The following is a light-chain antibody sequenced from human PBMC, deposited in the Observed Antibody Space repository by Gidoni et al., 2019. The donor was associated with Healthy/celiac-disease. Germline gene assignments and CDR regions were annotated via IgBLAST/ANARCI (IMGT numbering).Light chain of an antibody. CDR3: QQSNSTPPT. CDR1: QSISSY. CDR2: AAS. V-gene: IGKV1-39*01. J-gene: IGKJ1*01. Sequence: DIEMTQSPSSLSASVGDRVTITCRASQSISSYLNWYQQKPGKAPKLLIYAASSLHSGVPSRFSGSGSGTDFTLTISSLQPEDFATYYCQQSNSTPPTFGQXTQVEIK.